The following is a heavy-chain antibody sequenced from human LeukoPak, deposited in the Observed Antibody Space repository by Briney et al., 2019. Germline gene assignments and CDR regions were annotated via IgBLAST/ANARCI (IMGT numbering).Heavy chain of an antibody. J-gene: IGHJ4*02. CDR1: GFTFSNYA. V-gene: IGHV3-23*01. D-gene: IGHD6-6*01. CDR2: ISGRGDSR. CDR3: ARDGGTARALPMDY. Sequence: GGSLRLSCAASGFTFSNYAMRWVRQAPGRGLEWVSAISGRGDSRYYADSVKGRFTISRDNAKNHMYLKMHSLRAEDKAVYYCARDGGTARALPMDYWGQGTLVTVSS.